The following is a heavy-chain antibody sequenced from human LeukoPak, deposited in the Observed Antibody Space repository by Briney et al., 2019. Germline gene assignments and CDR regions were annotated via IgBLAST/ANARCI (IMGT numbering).Heavy chain of an antibody. V-gene: IGHV3-7*03. J-gene: IGHJ4*02. D-gene: IGHD1-26*01. Sequence: GESLKISCKASGYSFTSNWIGWVRQAPGKGLEWVANIKEDESEKDYVDSVKGRFTISRDNAKNSLYLQMSSLRAEDTAVYYCARGYYDFDYWGQGTLVTVSS. CDR2: IKEDESEK. CDR1: GYSFTSNW. CDR3: ARGYYDFDY.